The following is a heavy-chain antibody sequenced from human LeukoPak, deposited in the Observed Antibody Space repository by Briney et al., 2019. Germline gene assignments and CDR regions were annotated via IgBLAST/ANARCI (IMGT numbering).Heavy chain of an antibody. J-gene: IGHJ4*02. D-gene: IGHD3-22*01. CDR2: ISGSGGST. Sequence: GGSLRLSCAASGFTFSSYSMNWVRQAPGKGLEWVSAISGSGGSTYYADSVKGRFTISRDNSKNTLYLQMNSLRAEDTAVYYCAKDQKGLRYYDSSGELIDYWGQGTLVTVSS. CDR1: GFTFSSYS. V-gene: IGHV3-23*01. CDR3: AKDQKGLRYYDSSGELIDY.